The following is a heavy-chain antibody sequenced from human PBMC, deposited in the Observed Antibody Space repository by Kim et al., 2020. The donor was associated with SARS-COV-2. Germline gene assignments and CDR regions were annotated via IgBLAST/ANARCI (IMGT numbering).Heavy chain of an antibody. V-gene: IGHV1-69*01. D-gene: IGHD3-22*01. CDR3: ARGIRDSSGYYTHYFDY. J-gene: IGHJ4*02. Sequence: QGRVTITADESTSTAYMELSSLRSEDTAVYYCARGIRDSSGYYTHYFDYWGQGTLVTVSS.